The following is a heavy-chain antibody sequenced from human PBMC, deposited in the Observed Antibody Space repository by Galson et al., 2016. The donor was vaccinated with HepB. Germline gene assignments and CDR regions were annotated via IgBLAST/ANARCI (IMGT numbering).Heavy chain of an antibody. J-gene: IGHJ4*02. Sequence: SLRLSCAASEIAFSTDGIHWVRQAPGKGLEWVGVMSSDGSITYYSDSVKGRFTISRDISKNTLYLQMNSLRADDAAIYYCATGRGPNFGSGSWLFHYWGQGTLVTVSS. V-gene: IGHV3-30*03. D-gene: IGHD3-10*01. CDR2: MSSDGSIT. CDR1: EIAFSTDG. CDR3: ATGRGPNFGSGSWLFHY.